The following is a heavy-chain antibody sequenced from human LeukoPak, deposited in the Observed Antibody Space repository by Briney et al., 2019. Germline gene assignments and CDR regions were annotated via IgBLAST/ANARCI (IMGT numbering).Heavy chain of an antibody. Sequence: SETLSLTCIASGGSISGYYWSWIRQPAGKGLEWIGHMDTSGHTNYDSSLMSRVTMAVDTSKNQFSLRLTSVTAAGTAVYYCARHWSHSVAQFGRSYWFDPWGQGTLVTVSS. D-gene: IGHD2-15*01. V-gene: IGHV4-4*07. CDR1: GGSISGYY. CDR2: MDTSGHT. CDR3: ARHWSHSVAQFGRSYWFDP. J-gene: IGHJ5*02.